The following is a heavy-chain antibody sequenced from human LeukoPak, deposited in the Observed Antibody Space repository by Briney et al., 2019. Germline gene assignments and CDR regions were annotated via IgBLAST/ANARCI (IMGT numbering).Heavy chain of an antibody. CDR3: ATRGQSGHHYYYMDV. V-gene: IGHV4-34*01. D-gene: IGHD3-16*01. Sequence: SETLSLTCAVYGGSFSGYYWSWIRQPSGKGLEWIGEINHSGSTNYNPSLKSRVTISVDTSKNQFSLKLSSVTAADTAVYYCATRGQSGHHYYYMDVWGKGTTVTVSS. CDR1: GGSFSGYY. CDR2: INHSGST. J-gene: IGHJ6*03.